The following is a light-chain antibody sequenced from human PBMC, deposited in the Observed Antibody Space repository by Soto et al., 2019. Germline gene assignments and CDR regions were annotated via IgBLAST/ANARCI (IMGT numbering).Light chain of an antibody. CDR3: QQFNSYPLA. J-gene: IGKJ3*01. CDR1: QGISSA. V-gene: IGKV1-13*02. CDR2: DAS. Sequence: AIQLTQSPSSLSASVGDRVTITCRASQGISSALAWYQQKPGKAPQLLLYDASSLESGVPSRFSGSGSGTDFTLTISLLPPEDFATYYCQQFNSYPLAFGPGTKVDIK.